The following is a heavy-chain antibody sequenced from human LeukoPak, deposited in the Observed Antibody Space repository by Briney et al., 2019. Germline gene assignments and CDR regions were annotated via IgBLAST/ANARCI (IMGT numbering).Heavy chain of an antibody. CDR1: GGSISSYY. V-gene: IGHV4-59*08. CDR3: ARQVTMVRGVRNFDY. D-gene: IGHD3-10*01. CDR2: IYYSGST. J-gene: IGHJ4*02. Sequence: PSETLSLTCTASGGSISSYYWSWIRQPPGKGLEWIGYIYYSGSTNYNPSLKSRVTISADTSKNQFSLKLSSVTAADTAVYYCARQVTMVRGVRNFDYWGQGTLVTVSS.